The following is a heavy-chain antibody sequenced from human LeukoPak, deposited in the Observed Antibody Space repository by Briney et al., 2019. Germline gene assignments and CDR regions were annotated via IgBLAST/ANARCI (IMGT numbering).Heavy chain of an antibody. CDR2: ISYDGSNK. Sequence: GRSLRLSCAASGFTFSSYAMHWVRQAPGKGLEWVAVISYDGSNKYYADSVKGRFTISRDNSKNTLYLQMNSLRAEDTAVYYCAHFDIWGQGTMVTVSS. CDR1: GFTFSSYA. CDR3: AHFDI. J-gene: IGHJ3*02. V-gene: IGHV3-30-3*01.